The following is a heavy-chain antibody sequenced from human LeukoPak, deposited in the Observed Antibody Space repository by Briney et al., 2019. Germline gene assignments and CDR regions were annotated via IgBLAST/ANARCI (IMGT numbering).Heavy chain of an antibody. CDR1: GFTFSNYG. D-gene: IGHD6-13*01. J-gene: IGHJ4*02. Sequence: GGSLRLSCAASGFTFSNYGMSWVCQAPGKGLEWVASIKQDGSEKFYVDSVKGRFTISRDNAKNSLYLQMNSLRAEDTAVYYCARSPHSSSWYAYYFDYWGQGTLVTVSS. V-gene: IGHV3-7*01. CDR2: IKQDGSEK. CDR3: ARSPHSSSWYAYYFDY.